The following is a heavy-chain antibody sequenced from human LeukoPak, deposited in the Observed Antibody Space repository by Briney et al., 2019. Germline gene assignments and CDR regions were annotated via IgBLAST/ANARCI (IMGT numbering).Heavy chain of an antibody. D-gene: IGHD3-3*01. V-gene: IGHV3-23*01. CDR2: ISGSGGST. J-gene: IGHJ4*02. CDR1: GFTFSSYA. Sequence: GGSLRLSCAASGFTFSSYAMSWVRQAPGKGLEWVSAISGSGGSTYYADSVKGRFTVSRDNANKSLYLQMNSLRAEDTAVYYCARGGDPFDYWGQGTLVTVSS. CDR3: ARGGDPFDY.